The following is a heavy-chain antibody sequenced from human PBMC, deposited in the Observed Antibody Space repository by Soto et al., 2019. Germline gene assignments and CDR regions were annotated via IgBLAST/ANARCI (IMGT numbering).Heavy chain of an antibody. Sequence: QVHLVQSGAEVKKPGASVKVSCKASGYIFINYYIHWVRQAPGQGLEWIGIINPNGGSTNYAQKFRGRVPNGRDNATSTVYMDLSSLRSDDTAVYYCARDLAAADYWGQGTLVTVSS. D-gene: IGHD6-13*01. J-gene: IGHJ4*02. CDR2: INPNGGST. CDR3: ARDLAAADY. V-gene: IGHV1-46*01. CDR1: GYIFINYY.